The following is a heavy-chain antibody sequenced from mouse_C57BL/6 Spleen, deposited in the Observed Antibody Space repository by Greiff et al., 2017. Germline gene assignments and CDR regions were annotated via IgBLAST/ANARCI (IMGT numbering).Heavy chain of an antibody. J-gene: IGHJ1*03. D-gene: IGHD1-1*01. CDR1: GYAFSSSW. CDR3: ARSYCYGSSYWYFDV. CDR2: IYPGDGDT. Sequence: QVQLQQSGPELVQPGASVKISCKASGYAFSSSWMNWVKQRPGKGLEGIGRIYPGDGDTNYNGKFKGKATLTADKSSSTAYMQLSSLTSEDSSVYFCARSYCYGSSYWYFDVWGTGTTLTVST. V-gene: IGHV1-82*01.